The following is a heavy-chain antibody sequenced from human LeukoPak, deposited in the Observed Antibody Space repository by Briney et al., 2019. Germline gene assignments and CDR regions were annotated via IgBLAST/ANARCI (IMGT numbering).Heavy chain of an antibody. V-gene: IGHV4-59*01. D-gene: IGHD6-19*01. CDR3: ARVRVAVAGSYGWFDL. Sequence: SETLSLTCTVSGGSISSYYWSWIRQPPGKGLEWIGYIYYSGSTNYNPSLKSRVTISVDTSKNQFSLKLSSVTAADTAVYYCARVRVAVAGSYGWFDLWGQGTLVTVSS. CDR1: GGSISSYY. J-gene: IGHJ5*02. CDR2: IYYSGST.